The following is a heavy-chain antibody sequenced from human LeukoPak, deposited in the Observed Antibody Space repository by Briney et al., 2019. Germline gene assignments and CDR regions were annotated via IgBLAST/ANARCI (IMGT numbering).Heavy chain of an antibody. CDR3: AHPSTPDYGGLDY. Sequence: GWSLTLSCPATGFXFRLYVITWVRPPPGKGRDGVSPITGSGGSIYYADSVRGRFTISRDNSKNTLYLQMSSLRAEDTAIYYCAHPSTPDYGGLDYWGQGTLVTVSS. V-gene: IGHV3-23*01. J-gene: IGHJ4*02. CDR2: ITGSGGSI. D-gene: IGHD4-17*01. CDR1: GFXFRLYV.